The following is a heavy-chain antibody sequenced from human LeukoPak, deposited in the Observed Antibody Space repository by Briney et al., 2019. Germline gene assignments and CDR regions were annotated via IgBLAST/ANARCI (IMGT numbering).Heavy chain of an antibody. V-gene: IGHV1-2*06. CDR2: INPNSGDT. CDR1: GYTFTYYY. CDR3: ARYCSGGSCYSGYYYMDV. Sequence: ASVTVSCKASGYTFTYYYMHWVRQAPGHGLEWMGRINPNSGDTNHAQKIEGTVSMTRDTSISTAYMELSRLRSDDTAVYYCARYCSGGSCYSGYYYMDVWGKGTTVTVSS. J-gene: IGHJ6*03. D-gene: IGHD2-15*01.